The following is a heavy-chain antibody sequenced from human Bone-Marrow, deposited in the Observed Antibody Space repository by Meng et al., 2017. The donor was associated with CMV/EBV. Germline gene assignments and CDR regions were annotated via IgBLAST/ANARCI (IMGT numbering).Heavy chain of an antibody. CDR1: GFTFSSYG. J-gene: IGHJ4*02. Sequence: GESLKISCAASGFTFSSYGMHWVRQAPGKGLEWVAFIRYDGSNKYYADSVKGRFTIYRDNSKNKLDLQMNSLRAEDTAVYYCTTGGNQGGYWSRTSCPKPGDYWGQGTLVTVSS. CDR3: TTGGNQGGYWSRTSCPKPGDY. D-gene: IGHD2-2*01. CDR2: IRYDGSNK. V-gene: IGHV3-30*02.